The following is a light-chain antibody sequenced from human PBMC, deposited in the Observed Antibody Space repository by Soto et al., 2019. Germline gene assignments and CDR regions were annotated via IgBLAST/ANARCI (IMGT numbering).Light chain of an antibody. V-gene: IGLV2-14*01. J-gene: IGLJ2*01. CDR1: GSDVGGYNY. CDR2: DVS. CDR3: QSFDTSLNGLI. Sequence: QSALTQPASVSGSPGQSITISCTRNGSDVGGYNYVYWYQHHPGKAPKLMFFDVSNRPSGLSNRFSVSESGNTASLAISGLQPEDEADYYCQSFDTSLNGLIFGGGTKLTVL.